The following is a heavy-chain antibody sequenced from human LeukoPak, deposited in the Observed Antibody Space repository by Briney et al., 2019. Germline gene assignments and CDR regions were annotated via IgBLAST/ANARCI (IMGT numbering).Heavy chain of an antibody. V-gene: IGHV3-74*01. D-gene: IGHD1-26*01. CDR3: ARGGGSYSLNWFDP. Sequence: GGSLRLSCVASGFTFSSYWMYWVRQAPGKGLVWVSRINSDGSSTSYADSVKGRFTISRDNAKNTLYLQMNSLRAEDTAVYYCARGGGSYSLNWFDPWGQGTLVTVSS. CDR1: GFTFSSYW. J-gene: IGHJ5*02. CDR2: INSDGSST.